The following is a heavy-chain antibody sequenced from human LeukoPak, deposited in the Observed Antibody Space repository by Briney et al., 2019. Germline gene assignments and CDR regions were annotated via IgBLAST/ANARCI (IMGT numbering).Heavy chain of an antibody. CDR2: FYHGGST. J-gene: IGHJ4*02. D-gene: IGHD1-26*01. CDR1: GGSISSGHYY. V-gene: IGHV4-30-2*01. CDR3: ARGRVGATLDY. Sequence: PSETLSLTCTVSGGSISSGHYYWSWIRQLPGKGLDWIGYFYHGGSTLYNPSLRSRVTISVDWSKNHFSLKLASVSAADTAVYFCARGRVGATLDYWGQGTLVTVSS.